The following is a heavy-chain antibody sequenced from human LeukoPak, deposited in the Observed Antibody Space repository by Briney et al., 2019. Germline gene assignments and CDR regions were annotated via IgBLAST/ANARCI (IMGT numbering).Heavy chain of an antibody. CDR1: GFTFSDYS. V-gene: IGHV3-23*01. CDR3: ARDIRNYGVDY. D-gene: IGHD4-17*01. Sequence: PGGSLRLSCAASGFTFSDYSMIWVRQAPGKGLEWVSTISGSGGNTYSADSVKGRFTISRDNSKNTLYLQMNSLRAEDTAVYYCARDIRNYGVDYWGQGTLVTVSS. CDR2: ISGSGGNT. J-gene: IGHJ4*02.